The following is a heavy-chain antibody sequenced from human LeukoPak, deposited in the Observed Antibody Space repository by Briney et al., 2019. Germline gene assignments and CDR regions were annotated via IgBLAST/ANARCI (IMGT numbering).Heavy chain of an antibody. CDR2: IYSGGST. CDR1: GFTVSSNY. J-gene: IGHJ3*02. Sequence: QPGGSLRLSCAASGFTVSSNYMSWVRQAPGKGLEWVSVIYSGGSTYYADSVKGRFTISRDNSKNTLYLQMNSLRAEDTAVYYCAKEGAASSGWYGDAFDIWGQGTMVTVSS. CDR3: AKEGAASSGWYGDAFDI. V-gene: IGHV3-66*01. D-gene: IGHD6-19*01.